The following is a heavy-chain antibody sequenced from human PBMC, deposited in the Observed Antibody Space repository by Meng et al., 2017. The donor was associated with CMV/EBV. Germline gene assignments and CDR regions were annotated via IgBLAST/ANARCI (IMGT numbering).Heavy chain of an antibody. J-gene: IGHJ4*02. D-gene: IGHD2-15*01. V-gene: IGHV1-69*01. CDR3: ARNQPSRGWSHEDY. CDR2: IIPIFGTA. Sequence: QCGAGGEKPGCSVKVPCKASGGTFSSYAISWGRQAPGQGLEWMGGIIPIFGTANYAQKFQGRVTITADESTSTAYMELSSLRSEDTAVYYCARNQPSRGWSHEDYWGQGTLVTVSS. CDR1: GGTFSSYA.